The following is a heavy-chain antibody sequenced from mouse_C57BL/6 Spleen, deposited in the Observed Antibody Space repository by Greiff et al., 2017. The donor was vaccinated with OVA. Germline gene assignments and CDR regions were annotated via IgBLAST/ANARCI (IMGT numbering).Heavy chain of an antibody. CDR1: GFTFTDYY. CDR3: ARSMSFYAIDY. CDR2: FRNKANGYTY. J-gene: IGHJ4*01. V-gene: IGHV7-3*01. Sequence: EVHLVESGGGLVQPGGSLSLSCAASGFTFTDYYMSWVRQPPGQALEWLGFFRNKANGYTYEYSASVKGRFTISRDNSQFILYLKMNALRAEDSATYYCARSMSFYAIDYWGQGTSVTVSS.